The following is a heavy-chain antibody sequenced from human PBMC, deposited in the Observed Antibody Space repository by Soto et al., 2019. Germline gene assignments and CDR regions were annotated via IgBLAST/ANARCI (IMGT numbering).Heavy chain of an antibody. CDR3: ARAGTGTTGNWFDP. CDR1: GGSISSYY. CDR2: IYYSGST. Sequence: PSETLSLTCTVSGGSISSYYWTWIRQPPGKGLEWIGYIYYSGSTNYNPSLKSRVTISVDTSKNQFSLKLSSVTAADTAVYYCARAGTGTTGNWFDPWGQGTLVTVSS. J-gene: IGHJ5*02. V-gene: IGHV4-59*01. D-gene: IGHD1-7*01.